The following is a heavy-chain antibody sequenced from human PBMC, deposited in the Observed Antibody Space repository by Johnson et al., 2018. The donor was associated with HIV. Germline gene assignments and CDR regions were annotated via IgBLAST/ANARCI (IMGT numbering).Heavy chain of an antibody. CDR3: ARVRPKGSFDI. CDR2: INWNGGSS. Sequence: MQLVESGGGVLRPGGSLRLSCEASGFTFDDYGMSWVRQAPGKGLEWVSDINWNGGSSGYADSVKGRFTISRDNAKNSLYLQMNSLRAEDTAVYYCARVRPKGSFDIWGQGTMVTVSS. J-gene: IGHJ3*02. CDR1: GFTFDDYG. D-gene: IGHD1-1*01. V-gene: IGHV3-20*04.